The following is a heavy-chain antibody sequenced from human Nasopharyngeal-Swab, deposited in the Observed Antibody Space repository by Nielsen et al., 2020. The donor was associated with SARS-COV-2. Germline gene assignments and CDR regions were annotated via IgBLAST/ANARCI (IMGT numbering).Heavy chain of an antibody. CDR2: ISAYSGNT. Sequence: ASVKVSCKASGYTFTSYGISWVRQAPGQGLEWMGWISAYSGNTNYAQKLQGRVTTTTDTSTSTAYMELRSLRSDDTAVYYCARVLTMVRGVIRPDYYYGMDVWGQGTTVTVSS. CDR3: ARVLTMVRGVIRPDYYYGMDV. V-gene: IGHV1-18*01. CDR1: GYTFTSYG. D-gene: IGHD3-10*01. J-gene: IGHJ6*02.